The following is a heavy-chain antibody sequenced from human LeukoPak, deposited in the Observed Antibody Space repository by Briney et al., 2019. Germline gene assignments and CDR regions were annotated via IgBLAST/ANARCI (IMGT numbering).Heavy chain of an antibody. CDR2: IYYSGST. J-gene: IGHJ4*02. D-gene: IGHD2-2*01. CDR3: ARLDRAYCSSTSCYAPFDY. Sequence: SETLSLTCTVSGGSIGSSSYYWGWIRQPPGKGLEWIGSIYYSGSTYYNPSLKSRVTISVDTSKNQFSLKLSSVTAADTAVYYCARLDRAYCSSTSCYAPFDYWGQGTLVTVSS. V-gene: IGHV4-39*01. CDR1: GGSIGSSSYY.